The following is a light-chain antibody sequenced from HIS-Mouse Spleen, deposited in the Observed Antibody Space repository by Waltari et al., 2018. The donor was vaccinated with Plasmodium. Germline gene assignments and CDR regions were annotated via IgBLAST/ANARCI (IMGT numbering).Light chain of an antibody. J-gene: IGKJ2*01. V-gene: IGKV3-20*01. Sequence: EIVLTQSPATLSLSPGERATLSCRASPSVSSSYLAWYQQKPGQAPRRIIYGASSRATGIPDRFSGSGSGTDFTLTISRLEPEDFAVYYCQQYGSSPYTFGQGTKLEIK. CDR2: GAS. CDR3: QQYGSSPYT. CDR1: PSVSSSY.